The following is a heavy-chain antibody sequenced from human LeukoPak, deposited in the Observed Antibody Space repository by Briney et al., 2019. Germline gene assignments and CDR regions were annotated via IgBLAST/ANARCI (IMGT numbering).Heavy chain of an antibody. D-gene: IGHD6-6*01. CDR1: GGSFSGYY. CDR3: ARIWARYSSSRFDY. Sequence: SETLSLTCAVYGGSFSGYYWSWIRQPPGKGLEWIGEINHSGSTNYNPSLKSRVTISVDTSKNQFSLKLSSVTAAGTAVYYCARIWARYSSSRFDYWGQGTLVTVSS. V-gene: IGHV4-34*01. CDR2: INHSGST. J-gene: IGHJ4*02.